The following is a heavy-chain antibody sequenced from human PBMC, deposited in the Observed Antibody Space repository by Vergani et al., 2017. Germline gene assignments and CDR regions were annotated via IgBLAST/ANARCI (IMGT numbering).Heavy chain of an antibody. V-gene: IGHV4-39*01. CDR1: GVSISSNTYY. CDR3: ARCHRDKLTDYAVFDI. CDR2: ISDSGTT. D-gene: IGHD3-9*01. Sequence: QLQLQESGPGLVKPSETLSLTCTVSGVSISSNTYYWGWIRQSPEKGLEWIGTISDSGTTYYNPSLKNPVTISVETSKNEFSLTLSSVTASDTAVYYCARCHRDKLTDYAVFDIWGRGTMVTVSS. J-gene: IGHJ3*02.